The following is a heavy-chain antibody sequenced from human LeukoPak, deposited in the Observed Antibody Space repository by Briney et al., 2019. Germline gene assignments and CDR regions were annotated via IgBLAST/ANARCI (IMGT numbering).Heavy chain of an antibody. CDR1: GFTFSSYG. V-gene: IGHV3-33*06. J-gene: IGHJ4*02. CDR3: AKDHGVAVTGMYY. Sequence: GRSLRLSCAASGFTFSSYGMHWVRQAPGKGLEWVAVIWYDGSNKYYADSVKGRFTISRDNSKNTLYLQMNSLRAEDTAVYYCAKDHGVAVTGMYYWGQGTLVTVSS. CDR2: IWYDGSNK. D-gene: IGHD6-19*01.